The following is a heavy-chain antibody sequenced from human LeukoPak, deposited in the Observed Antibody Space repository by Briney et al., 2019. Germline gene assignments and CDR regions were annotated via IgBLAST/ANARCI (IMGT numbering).Heavy chain of an antibody. CDR2: IYNSGST. V-gene: IGHV4-38-2*01. D-gene: IGHD3-3*01. Sequence: SETLSLTCAVSGYSISSGYYWGWIRQPQGKGLEWIGSIYNSGSTYYNPSLKSRVTISVDTSKNQFSLKLSSVTAADTAVYYCARQAPYDFWSGYHYYFDYWGQGTLVTVSS. CDR3: ARQAPYDFWSGYHYYFDY. J-gene: IGHJ4*02. CDR1: GYSISSGYY.